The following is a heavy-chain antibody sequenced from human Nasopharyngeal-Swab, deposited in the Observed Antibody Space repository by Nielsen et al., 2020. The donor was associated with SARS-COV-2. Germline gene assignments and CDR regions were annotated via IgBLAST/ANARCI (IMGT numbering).Heavy chain of an antibody. CDR1: GDSVSSNSAA. J-gene: IGHJ5*02. Sequence: SETLSLTCAISGDSVSSNSAAWNWIGQSPSRGLEWLGRTYYRSKWYNDYAVSVKSRITINPDTSKNQFSLQLNSVTPEDTAVYYCAASILWFGESPTGNWFDPWGQGTLVTVSS. V-gene: IGHV6-1*01. D-gene: IGHD3-10*01. CDR3: AASILWFGESPTGNWFDP. CDR2: TYYRSKWYN.